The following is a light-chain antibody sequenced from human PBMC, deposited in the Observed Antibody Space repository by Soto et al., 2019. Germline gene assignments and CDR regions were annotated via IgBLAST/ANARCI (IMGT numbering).Light chain of an antibody. CDR3: ATWDDSLKVL. CDR2: RNN. CDR1: SSNIGSNT. Sequence: QSVLAQPPSASGTPGQRVTISCSGSSSNIGSNTVNWYQQLPGAAPKLLIYRNNQRPSGVPDRFSGSKSGTSASPAISGLQSEDEADYYCATWDDSLKVLFGGGTKLTVL. V-gene: IGLV1-44*01. J-gene: IGLJ2*01.